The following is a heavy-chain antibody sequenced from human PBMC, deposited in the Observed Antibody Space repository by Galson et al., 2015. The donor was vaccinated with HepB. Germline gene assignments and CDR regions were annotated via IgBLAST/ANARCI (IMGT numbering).Heavy chain of an antibody. J-gene: IGHJ4*02. CDR1: GFTFSSYW. CDR2: INSDGSST. Sequence: SLRLSCAASGFTFSSYWMHWVRQAPGKGLVWVSRINSDGSSTIYADSVKGRFTVSRDNAKNTLFLQMNSLRAEDTAVYYCAGEVLWERNHFDYWGQGTLVTVSS. V-gene: IGHV3-74*01. CDR3: AGEVLWERNHFDY. D-gene: IGHD1-1*01.